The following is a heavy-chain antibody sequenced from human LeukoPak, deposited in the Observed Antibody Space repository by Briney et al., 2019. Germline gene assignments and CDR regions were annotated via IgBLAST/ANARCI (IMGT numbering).Heavy chain of an antibody. V-gene: IGHV1-8*03. CDR1: GYTFTGYY. Sequence: ASVKVSCKASGYTFTGYYMHWVRQAPGQGLEWMGWMNPNSGNTGYAQKFQGRVTITRNTSISTAYMELSSLRSEDTAVYYCARGTRRLVLGLSPHYYYYMDVWGKGTTVTVSS. J-gene: IGHJ6*03. CDR2: MNPNSGNT. D-gene: IGHD6-19*01. CDR3: ARGTRRLVLGLSPHYYYYMDV.